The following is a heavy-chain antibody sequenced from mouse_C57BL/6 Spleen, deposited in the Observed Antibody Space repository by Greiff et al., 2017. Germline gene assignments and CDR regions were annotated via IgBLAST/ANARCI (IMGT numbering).Heavy chain of an antibody. V-gene: IGHV5-17*01. CDR3: AGAAGGLDFGY. D-gene: IGHD1-2*01. Sequence: EVMLVESGGGLVKPGGSLKLSCAASGFTFSDYGMHWVRQAPEKGLEWVAYISSGSSTIYYADTVKGRFTISRDNATNTLFLQITRLKSEDTAMYYCAGAAGGLDFGYWGQGTTVTVSS. CDR2: ISSGSSTI. J-gene: IGHJ2*01. CDR1: GFTFSDYG.